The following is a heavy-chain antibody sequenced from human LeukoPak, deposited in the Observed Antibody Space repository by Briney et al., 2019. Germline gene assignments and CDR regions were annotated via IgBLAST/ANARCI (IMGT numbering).Heavy chain of an antibody. V-gene: IGHV1-46*01. J-gene: IGHJ4*02. D-gene: IGHD7-27*01. CDR1: GYTFTSHY. CDR3: TRDGEGTNSGVDY. Sequence: ASVKVSCKASGYTFTSHYIHWVRQAPGQGLEWMGVINPSGGSTRYAQKFQGRVTMTRDTSTSTVSMDLSSLRSEDTAVYFCTRDGEGTNSGVDYWGQGTLATVSS. CDR2: INPSGGST.